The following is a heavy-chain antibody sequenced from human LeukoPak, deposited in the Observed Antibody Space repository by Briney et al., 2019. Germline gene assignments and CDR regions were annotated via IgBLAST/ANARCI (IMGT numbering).Heavy chain of an antibody. CDR1: GYTFSSYG. Sequence: SVKVSCKASGYTFSSYGISWVRQAPGQGLEWMGWISAYNGNTNYAQKLQGRVTMTTDTSTSTAYMEVRSLRSDDTAVYYCARALSETGNYFDYWGQGTLVTVSS. V-gene: IGHV1-18*01. CDR2: ISAYNGNT. D-gene: IGHD7-27*01. J-gene: IGHJ4*02. CDR3: ARALSETGNYFDY.